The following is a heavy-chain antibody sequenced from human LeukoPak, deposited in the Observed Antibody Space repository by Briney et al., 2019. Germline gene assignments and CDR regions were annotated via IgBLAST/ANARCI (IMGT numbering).Heavy chain of an antibody. CDR2: ISGSGGST. Sequence: GGSLRLSCVASGFTFSSYAMSWVRQAPGKGLEWVSAISGSGGSTYYADSVKGRFTISRDNSKNTLYLQMNSLKTEDTAVYYFTSRVLLGATSIDYGGQGTLVTVSS. CDR3: TSRVLLGATSIDY. J-gene: IGHJ4*02. D-gene: IGHD1-26*01. CDR1: GFTFSSYA. V-gene: IGHV3-23*01.